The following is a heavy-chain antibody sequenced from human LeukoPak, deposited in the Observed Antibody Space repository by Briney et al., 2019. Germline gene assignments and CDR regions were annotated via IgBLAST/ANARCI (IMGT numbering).Heavy chain of an antibody. J-gene: IGHJ4*02. CDR3: VRSTPYGSGTYFDY. V-gene: IGHV4-38-2*01. CDR2: IYHTGST. Sequence: PSETLSLTCAVSGYSIRSGFYWGWIRQSPRKGLEWIGSIYHTGSTYYNPSLKRRVTLSVDTSKNHFSLNLKSVTAADTAVYYCVRSTPYGSGTYFDYWGQGTLVTVSS. CDR1: GYSIRSGFY. D-gene: IGHD3-10*01.